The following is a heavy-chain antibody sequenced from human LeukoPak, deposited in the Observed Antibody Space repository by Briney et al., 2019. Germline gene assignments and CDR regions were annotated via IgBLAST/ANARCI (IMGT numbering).Heavy chain of an antibody. V-gene: IGHV1-8*03. Sequence: GASVKVSCKASGYTFTSYDINWVRQATGQGLEWMGWMNPNSGNTGYAQKFQGRVTITRNTSISTAYMELSSLRSEDTAVYYCARGREYLSYSGSYYWPGVRRNYYFDYWGQGTLVTVSS. D-gene: IGHD1-26*01. CDR2: MNPNSGNT. CDR1: GYTFTSYD. J-gene: IGHJ4*02. CDR3: ARGREYLSYSGSYYWPGVRRNYYFDY.